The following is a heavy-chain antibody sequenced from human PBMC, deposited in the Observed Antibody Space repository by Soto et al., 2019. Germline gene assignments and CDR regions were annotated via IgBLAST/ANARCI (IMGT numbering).Heavy chain of an antibody. CDR2: TYYRSKWYN. CDR3: ARAGGATDS. D-gene: IGHD3-16*01. J-gene: IGHJ4*02. CDR1: GDSVSSNSAA. V-gene: IGHV6-1*01. Sequence: PSQTLSLTCAISGDSVSSNSAAWNWIRQSPSRGFEWLGRTYYRSKWYNEYAVSVKGRISINSDTSKNHFSLQLNSVTPEDTAAYYCARAGGATDSWGQGTLVTVSA.